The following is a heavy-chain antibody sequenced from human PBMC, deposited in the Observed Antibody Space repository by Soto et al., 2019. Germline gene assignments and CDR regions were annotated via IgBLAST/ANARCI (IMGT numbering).Heavy chain of an antibody. CDR2: ISGSGGST. Sequence: PGGSLRLSCAASGFTFSSYAMSWVRQAPGKGLEWVSAISGSGGSTYYADSVKGRFTISRDNSKNTLYLQMNSLRAEDTAVYYCAKSAFLEWLLLFYGMDVWGQGTTVTVSS. CDR3: AKSAFLEWLLLFYGMDV. J-gene: IGHJ6*02. CDR1: GFTFSSYA. V-gene: IGHV3-23*01. D-gene: IGHD3-3*02.